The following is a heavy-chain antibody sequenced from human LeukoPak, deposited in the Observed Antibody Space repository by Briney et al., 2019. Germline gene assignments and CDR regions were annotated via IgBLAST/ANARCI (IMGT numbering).Heavy chain of an antibody. CDR3: ARDRALYDSRRGYYYTEDDY. D-gene: IGHD3-22*01. CDR2: INQEGSEK. J-gene: IGHJ4*02. Sequence: GGSLRLSCTASGFTFSNNWMSWVRQAPGKGLEWVANINQEGSEKYYVDSVKGRFTISRDNAKTSLYLQMNSLRADDTAVYYCARDRALYDSRRGYYYTEDDYWGQGTLVTVSS. CDR1: GFTFSNNW. V-gene: IGHV3-7*01.